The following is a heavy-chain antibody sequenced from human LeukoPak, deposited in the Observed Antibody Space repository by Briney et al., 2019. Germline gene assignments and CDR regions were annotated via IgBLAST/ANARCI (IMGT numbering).Heavy chain of an antibody. V-gene: IGHV4-4*07. CDR2: THTSGCT. CDR3: ARIPSVFKDSVWYEAWIDP. J-gene: IGHJ5*02. CDR1: GGSMNNYY. D-gene: IGHD6-19*01. Sequence: PSETLSLTCTVSGGSMNNYYWSWIRQPAEKGLEWIGRTHTSGCTNYNPSLKGRVTMSVDKSKNQYSLRLSSLTSTDTALYYCARIPSVFKDSVWYEAWIDPWGQGILVTVSS.